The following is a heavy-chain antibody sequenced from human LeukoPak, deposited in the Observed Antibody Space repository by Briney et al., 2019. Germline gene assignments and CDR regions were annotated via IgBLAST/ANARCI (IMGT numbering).Heavy chain of an antibody. J-gene: IGHJ4*02. CDR1: GFTVSSNY. Sequence: PGGSLRLSCAASGFTVSSNYMSWVRQAPGKGLEWVSVIYSGGSTYYADSVKGRFTISRDNSKNTLYLQMNSLRAEDTAVYYCARDGDYYDSSGYFGYWGQGTLSPSPQ. CDR3: ARDGDYYDSSGYFGY. D-gene: IGHD3-22*01. CDR2: IYSGGST. V-gene: IGHV3-66*02.